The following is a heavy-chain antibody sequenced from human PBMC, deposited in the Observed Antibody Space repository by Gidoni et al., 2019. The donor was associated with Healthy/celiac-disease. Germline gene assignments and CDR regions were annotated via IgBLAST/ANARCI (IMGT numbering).Heavy chain of an antibody. J-gene: IGHJ4*02. CDR3: ARETRDYSSPYFDY. CDR1: GFTVSSNY. CDR2: IYSGGST. V-gene: IGHV3-53*02. D-gene: IGHD4-4*01. Sequence: GQLVETGGGLIQPGGSLRLSCAASGFTVSSNYMSWVRQAPGKGLEWVSVIYSGGSTYYPDSVKGRFTISRDNSKTTLYLQMNSLRAEDTAVYYCARETRDYSSPYFDYWDQGTLVTVSS.